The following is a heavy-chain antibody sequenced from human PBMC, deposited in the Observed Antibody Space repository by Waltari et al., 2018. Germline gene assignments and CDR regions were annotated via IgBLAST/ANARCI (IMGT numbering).Heavy chain of an antibody. J-gene: IGHJ4*02. CDR1: GYSISSGYY. CDR3: ARKYCSSTSCYIGLHYFDY. V-gene: IGHV4-38-2*02. CDR2: IYHSGST. D-gene: IGHD2-2*02. Sequence: QVQLQESGPGLVKPSENLSLTCTVSGYSISSGYYWGWIRQPPGKGLEWIGSIYHSGSTYYNPSLKSRVTISVDTSKNQFSLKLSSVTAADTAVYYCARKYCSSTSCYIGLHYFDYWGQGTLVTVSS.